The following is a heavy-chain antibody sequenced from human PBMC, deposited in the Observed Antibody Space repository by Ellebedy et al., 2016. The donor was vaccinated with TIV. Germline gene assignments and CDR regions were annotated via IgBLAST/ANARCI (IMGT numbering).Heavy chain of an antibody. CDR3: ARERNYYFDL. V-gene: IGHV3-33*01. J-gene: IGHJ2*01. Sequence: GESLKISCAASGFTFSGFGIPWVRQAPGKGLEWVAIIWYDGSNAYYADSVKGRFTISRDDSKNSLYLQMNSLKTEDTAVYYCARERNYYFDLWGRGTLVTVSS. CDR1: GFTFSGFG. D-gene: IGHD1-7*01. CDR2: IWYDGSNA.